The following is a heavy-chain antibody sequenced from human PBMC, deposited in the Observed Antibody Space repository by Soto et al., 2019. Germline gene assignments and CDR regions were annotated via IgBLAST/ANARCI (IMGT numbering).Heavy chain of an antibody. Sequence: LRLSCAASGFTFSSYAMHWVRQAPGKGLEWVAVISYDGSNKYYADSVKGRFTISRDNSKNTLYLQMNSLRAEDTAVYYCARGSLGAKGAFDIWGQGTMVTVSS. J-gene: IGHJ3*02. CDR1: GFTFSSYA. CDR3: ARGSLGAKGAFDI. D-gene: IGHD1-26*01. V-gene: IGHV3-30-3*01. CDR2: ISYDGSNK.